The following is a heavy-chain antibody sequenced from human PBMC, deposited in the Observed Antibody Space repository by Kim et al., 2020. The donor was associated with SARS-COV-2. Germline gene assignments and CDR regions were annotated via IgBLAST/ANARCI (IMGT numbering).Heavy chain of an antibody. CDR3: ANQVEYSSGWYYFDY. CDR2: IYCSGST. CDR1: GGSISSYY. V-gene: IGHV4-59*13. D-gene: IGHD6-19*01. J-gene: IGHJ4*02. Sequence: SETLSLTCTVSGGSISSYYWSWIRQPPGKGLEWIGYIYCSGSTNYNPSLKSRVTISVDTSKNQFSLKLSSVTAADTAVYYCANQVEYSSGWYYFDYWGQGTLVTVSS.